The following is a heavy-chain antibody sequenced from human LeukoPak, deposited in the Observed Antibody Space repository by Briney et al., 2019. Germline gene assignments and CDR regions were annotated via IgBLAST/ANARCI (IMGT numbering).Heavy chain of an antibody. CDR2: ISNDGSKK. V-gene: IGHV3-30*18. J-gene: IGHJ4*02. CDR1: GFTFSNYN. CDR3: AKDRYSYAFEYSDS. D-gene: IGHD5-18*01. Sequence: GGSLRLSCAASGFTFSNYNMNWVRQAPGKGLDWVAVISNDGSKKYYADSVKGRFTISRDNSKNTLSLQVSSLRTEDTAVYYCAKDRYSYAFEYSDSWGQGTLVTVSS.